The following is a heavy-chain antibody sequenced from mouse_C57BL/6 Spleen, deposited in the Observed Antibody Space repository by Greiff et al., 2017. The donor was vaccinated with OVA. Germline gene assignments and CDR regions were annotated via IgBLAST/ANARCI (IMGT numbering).Heavy chain of an antibody. V-gene: IGHV1-81*01. Sequence: VKLQQSGAELARPGASVKLSCKASGYTFTSYGISWVKQRTGQGLEWIGEIYPRSGNTYYNEKFKGKATLTADKSSSTAYMELRSLTSEDSAVYFCASKDYAMDYWGQGTSVTVSS. CDR3: ASKDYAMDY. J-gene: IGHJ4*01. CDR2: IYPRSGNT. CDR1: GYTFTSYG.